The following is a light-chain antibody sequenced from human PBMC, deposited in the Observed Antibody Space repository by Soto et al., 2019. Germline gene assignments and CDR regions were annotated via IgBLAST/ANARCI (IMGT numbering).Light chain of an antibody. V-gene: IGLV2-14*01. Sequence: QSVLTQPASVSGSPGQSITISCPGTSSDVGGYNYVSWYQQHPGKAPKLMIYEVSNRPSGVSNRFSGSKSGNTAFLTISGLQAEDEADYYCSSYTSSSTWVFGGGTKVTVL. J-gene: IGLJ3*02. CDR2: EVS. CDR3: SSYTSSSTWV. CDR1: SSDVGGYNY.